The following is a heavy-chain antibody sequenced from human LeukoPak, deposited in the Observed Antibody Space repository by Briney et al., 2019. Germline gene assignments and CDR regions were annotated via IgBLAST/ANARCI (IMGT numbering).Heavy chain of an antibody. CDR1: GFTFSNYG. CDR2: VSTSSTTI. V-gene: IGHV3-48*01. D-gene: IGHD3-3*01. J-gene: IGHJ4*02. Sequence: GGSLRLSCAGSGFTFSNYGMNWVRQAPGKGLEWVSYVSTSSTTIYYADSVKGRFTISRENAKNSLYLQMNSLRAEDTAVYYCAKDFWESYWGQGTLVTVSS. CDR3: AKDFWESY.